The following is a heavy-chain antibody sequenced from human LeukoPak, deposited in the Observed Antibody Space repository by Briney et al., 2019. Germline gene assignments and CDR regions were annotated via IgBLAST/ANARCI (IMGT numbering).Heavy chain of an antibody. CDR3: ARESSTSQTNLFDS. CDR1: GGSFSGYY. D-gene: IGHD6-6*01. CDR2: LHYRGNT. J-gene: IGHJ4*02. Sequence: SETLSLTCAVYGGSFSGYYWSWIRQPPGKGLEWIGYLHYRGNTNHNSSLKSRMTISLDTSRNQFSLRLSSVTAADTAIYFCARESSTSQTNLFDSWGQGTLVTVSS. V-gene: IGHV4-59*01.